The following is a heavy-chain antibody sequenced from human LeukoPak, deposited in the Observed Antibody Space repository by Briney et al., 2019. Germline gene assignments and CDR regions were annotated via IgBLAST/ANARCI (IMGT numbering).Heavy chain of an antibody. CDR1: GFTFSTYE. Sequence: GGSLRLSCEASGFTFSTYEMNWVRQAPGKGLEWVSYISGSGGTTFYAESVKGRFTISRDNAKSSLSLQMNSLRAEDTALYYCARDRRVGAINFDYWGQGALVTVSS. CDR3: ARDRRVGAINFDY. D-gene: IGHD1-26*01. V-gene: IGHV3-48*03. J-gene: IGHJ4*02. CDR2: ISGSGGTT.